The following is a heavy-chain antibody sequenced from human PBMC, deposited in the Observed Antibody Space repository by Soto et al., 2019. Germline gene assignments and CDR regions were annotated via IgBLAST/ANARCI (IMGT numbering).Heavy chain of an antibody. CDR2: IGSSDNII. CDR3: ARDLGYYESSGYFDY. D-gene: IGHD3-22*01. V-gene: IGHV3-11*01. J-gene: IGHJ4*02. Sequence: PGGSLGLSCAASGFTFSDYYMSLLRPAPGKGLEWVSYIGSSDNIIYYADSVKGRFTISRDNAKNSLYLQMNSLRAEDTAVYYCARDLGYYESSGYFDYWGQGTLVNVSS. CDR1: GFTFSDYY.